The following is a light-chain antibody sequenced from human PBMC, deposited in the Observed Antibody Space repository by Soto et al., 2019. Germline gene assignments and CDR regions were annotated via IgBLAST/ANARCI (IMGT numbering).Light chain of an antibody. Sequence: QSVLAQPPSASGTPGQTVTFSCSGGSSNTKTNGVSWYQQVPGAAPKLLIYSNSQRPSGAPDRFSGSKSGTSASLAISGLQSEDEATYHCSTWDDSLNGPIFGGGTKLTVL. J-gene: IGLJ2*01. CDR3: STWDDSLNGPI. V-gene: IGLV1-44*01. CDR1: SSNTKTNG. CDR2: SNS.